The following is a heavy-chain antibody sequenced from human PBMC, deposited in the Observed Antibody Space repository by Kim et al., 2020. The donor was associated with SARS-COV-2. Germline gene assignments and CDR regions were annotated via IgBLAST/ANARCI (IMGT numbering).Heavy chain of an antibody. CDR2: ISGSGGST. CDR3: AKFQGYNWIPLVPYGMDV. J-gene: IGHJ6*02. Sequence: GGSLRLSCAASGFTFSSYAMSWVRQAPGKGLEWVSAISGSGGSTYYADSVKGRFTISRDNSTNTLYLQMNSLRAEDTAVYYCAKFQGYNWIPLVPYGMDVWGQGTTVTVSS. CDR1: GFTFSSYA. D-gene: IGHD1-20*01. V-gene: IGHV3-23*01.